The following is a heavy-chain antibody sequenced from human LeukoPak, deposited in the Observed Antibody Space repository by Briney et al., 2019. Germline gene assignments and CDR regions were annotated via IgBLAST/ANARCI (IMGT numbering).Heavy chain of an antibody. Sequence: GGSLRLSCAASGFTFSSYSMNWVRQAPGKGLEWVAVISYDGSNKYYADSVKGRFTISRDNSKNTLYLQMNSLRAEDTAVYYCAKDPRALGGSGITWGQGTLVTGSS. CDR1: GFTFSSYS. CDR2: ISYDGSNK. J-gene: IGHJ4*02. D-gene: IGHD3-10*01. V-gene: IGHV3-30*18. CDR3: AKDPRALGGSGIT.